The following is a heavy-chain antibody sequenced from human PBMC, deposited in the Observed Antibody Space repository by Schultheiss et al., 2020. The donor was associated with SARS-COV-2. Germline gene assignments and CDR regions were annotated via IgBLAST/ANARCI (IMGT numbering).Heavy chain of an antibody. Sequence: GESLKISCAASGFTFSSYGMHWVRQAPGKGLEWVSVIFSDGTIYYADSVKGRFTISRDISKNTQYLQMNSLRGEDTAIYYCARDKSGTYNDYWGQGSLVTVSS. D-gene: IGHD1-26*01. J-gene: IGHJ4*02. CDR1: GFTFSSYG. V-gene: IGHV3-66*01. CDR3: ARDKSGTYNDY. CDR2: IFSDGTI.